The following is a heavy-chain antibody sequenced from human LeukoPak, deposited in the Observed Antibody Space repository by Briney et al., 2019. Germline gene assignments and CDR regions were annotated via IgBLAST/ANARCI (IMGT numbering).Heavy chain of an antibody. CDR3: ARQADSHCSGGSCYPPSLDY. V-gene: IGHV4-39*01. J-gene: IGHJ4*02. Sequence: SETLSLTCTVSGGSISSSSYYWGWIRQPPGKGLEWIGSIYYNESTYYNPSLKSRVTISVDTSKNQFSLKLSSVTAADTAVYYCARQADSHCSGGSCYPPSLDYWGQGTLVTVSS. CDR1: GGSISSSSYY. CDR2: IYYNEST. D-gene: IGHD2-15*01.